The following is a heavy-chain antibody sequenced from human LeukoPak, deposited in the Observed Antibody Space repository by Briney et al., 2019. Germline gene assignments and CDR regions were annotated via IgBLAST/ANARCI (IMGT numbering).Heavy chain of an antibody. D-gene: IGHD5-24*01. CDR1: GGSISSSSYY. CDR2: IYYSGST. J-gene: IGHJ1*01. V-gene: IGHV4-39*01. CDR3: ARQEIRYFQH. Sequence: PETLSLTCTVSGGSISSSSYYWGWIRQPPGKGLEWIGSIYYSGSTYYNPSLKSRVTISVDTSKNQFSLKLSSVTAADTAVYYCARQEIRYFQHWGQGTLVTVSS.